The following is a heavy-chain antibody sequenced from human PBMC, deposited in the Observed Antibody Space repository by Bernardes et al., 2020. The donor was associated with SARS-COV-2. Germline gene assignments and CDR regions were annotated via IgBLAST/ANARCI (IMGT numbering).Heavy chain of an antibody. CDR1: GYSFTSYW. D-gene: IGHD3-9*01. J-gene: IGHJ4*02. V-gene: IGHV5-51*01. Sequence: GASLKISCKGSGYSFTSYWIGWVRPMPGKGLEWMGIIYPGDSDTRYSPSFQGQVTISADKSISTAYLQWSSLKASDTAMYYCARLLLRYFDWSQGDFDYWGQGTLVTVSS. CDR2: IYPGDSDT. CDR3: ARLLLRYFDWSQGDFDY.